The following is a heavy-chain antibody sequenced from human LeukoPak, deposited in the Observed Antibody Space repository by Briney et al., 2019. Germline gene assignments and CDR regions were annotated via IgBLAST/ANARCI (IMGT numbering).Heavy chain of an antibody. D-gene: IGHD2-2*01. Sequence: PSETLSLTCTVSGGSISSYYWNWIRQPPGKGPEWIGYIYYSGSTNYNPSLKSRVTISVDTSKNQFSLNLSSVTAADTAVYYCARVPYYASSPFWYFDLWGRGTLVTVSS. CDR3: ARVPYYASSPFWYFDL. CDR1: GGSISSYY. CDR2: IYYSGST. J-gene: IGHJ2*01. V-gene: IGHV4-59*01.